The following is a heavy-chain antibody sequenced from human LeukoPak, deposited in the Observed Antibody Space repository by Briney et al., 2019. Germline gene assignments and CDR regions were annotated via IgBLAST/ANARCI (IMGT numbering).Heavy chain of an antibody. D-gene: IGHD3-10*01. CDR2: TRFDGSNK. Sequence: GGSLRLSCAASGFTFSSYGMHWVRQAPGKGLEWVAFTRFDGSNKYYADSVKGRFTISRDNSKNTLYLQMNSLRAEDTAVYYCAKVVTYYYGSGSYLDAFDIWGQGTMVTVSS. J-gene: IGHJ3*02. V-gene: IGHV3-30*02. CDR3: AKVVTYYYGSGSYLDAFDI. CDR1: GFTFSSYG.